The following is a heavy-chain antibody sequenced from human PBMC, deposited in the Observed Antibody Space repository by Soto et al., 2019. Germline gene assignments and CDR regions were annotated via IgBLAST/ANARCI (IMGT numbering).Heavy chain of an antibody. CDR1: GFTFSSYA. J-gene: IGHJ4*02. V-gene: IGHV3-23*01. CDR3: AKASHDTSGYYDFDY. D-gene: IGHD3-22*01. CDR2: IRGSGGTT. Sequence: GGSLRLSCAASGFTFSSYAMSWVRQAPGKGLEWVSSIRGSGGTTNYADSVKGRFTISRDNSKNTLYLQMNSLRAEDTAAYYCAKASHDTSGYYDFDYWGQGTLVTVSS.